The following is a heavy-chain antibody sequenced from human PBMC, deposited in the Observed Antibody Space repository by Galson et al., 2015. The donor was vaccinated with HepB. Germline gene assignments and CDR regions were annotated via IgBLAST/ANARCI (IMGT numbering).Heavy chain of an antibody. Sequence: SVKVSCKVSGYTLTELSMHWVRQAPGKGLEWMGGFDPEDGETIYAQKFQGRVTMTEDTSTDTAYMELSSLRSEDTAVYYCATDGRLRYFDWLLYGSEYYFDYWGQGTLVTVSS. J-gene: IGHJ4*02. CDR2: FDPEDGET. V-gene: IGHV1-24*01. CDR1: GYTLTELS. D-gene: IGHD3-9*01. CDR3: ATDGRLRYFDWLLYGSEYYFDY.